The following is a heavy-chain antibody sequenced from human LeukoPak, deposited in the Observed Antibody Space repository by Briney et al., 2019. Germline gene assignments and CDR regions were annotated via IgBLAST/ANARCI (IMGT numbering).Heavy chain of an antibody. J-gene: IGHJ3*02. V-gene: IGHV3-21*01. CDR3: ARVPFSSGRRGDAFDI. D-gene: IGHD6-19*01. CDR2: ISSSSSSYI. Sequence: NAGGSLRLSCAASGFTFSSYSMNWVRQAPGKGLEWVSSISSSSSSYIYYADSVKGRFTISRDNAKNSLYLQMNSLRAEDTAVYYCARVPFSSGRRGDAFDIWGQGTMVTVSS. CDR1: GFTFSSYS.